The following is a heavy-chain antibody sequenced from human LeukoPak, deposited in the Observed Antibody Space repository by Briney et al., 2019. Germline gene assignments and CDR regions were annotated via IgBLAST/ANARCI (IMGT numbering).Heavy chain of an antibody. V-gene: IGHV3-23*01. D-gene: IGHD6-13*01. CDR2: ISGSGGST. Sequence: PGGSLRLSCAASGFTFSSYAMSWVRQAPGKGLEWVSAISGSGGSTYYADSVKGRFTISRDNSKNTLYLQMNSLRAEDTAVYYCAITGRYSSSWYGSDYYGMDVWGQGTTVTVSS. J-gene: IGHJ6*02. CDR1: GFTFSSYA. CDR3: AITGRYSSSWYGSDYYGMDV.